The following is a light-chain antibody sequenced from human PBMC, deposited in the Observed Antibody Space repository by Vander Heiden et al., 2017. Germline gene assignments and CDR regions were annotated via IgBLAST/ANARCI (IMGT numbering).Light chain of an antibody. CDR1: QSLLHSNGYNY. CDR2: LGS. CDR3: MQAQQNLRGT. J-gene: IGKJ3*01. V-gene: IGKV2-28*01. Sequence: DLVMTQSPLSLPVTPGEPASISCRPSQSLLHSNGYNYLDWYLQKPGQSPQLLIYLGSNRASGVPDRFSGSGSGTDFTLKISRVEAEDVGVYYCMQAQQNLRGTFGPGTKVEIK.